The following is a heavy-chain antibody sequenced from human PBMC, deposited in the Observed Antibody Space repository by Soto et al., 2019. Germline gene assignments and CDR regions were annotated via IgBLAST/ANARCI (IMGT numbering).Heavy chain of an antibody. CDR2: IYPGDSDT. J-gene: IGHJ4*02. CDR3: ARGWYSSSWHFDY. CDR1: GYSFTSYW. Sequence: GESLKISCKGSGYSFTSYWIGWVRQMPGKGLEWMGIIYPGDSDTRYNPSLKSRVTISVDTSKNQFSLKLSSVTAADTAVYYCARGWYSSSWHFDYWGQGTLVTVSS. D-gene: IGHD6-13*01. V-gene: IGHV5-51*01.